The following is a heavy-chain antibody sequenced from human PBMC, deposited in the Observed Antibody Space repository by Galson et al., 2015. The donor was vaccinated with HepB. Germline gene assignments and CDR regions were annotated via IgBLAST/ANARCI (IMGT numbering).Heavy chain of an antibody. CDR2: IWYDGSNK. CDR3: ARDERLDKNDSSGYYYYGMDV. V-gene: IGHV3-33*01. CDR1: GFTFSSYG. Sequence: SLRLSCAASGFTFSSYGMHWVRQAPGKGLEWVAVIWYDGSNKYYADSVKGRFTISRDNSKNTLYLQMNSLRAEDTAVYYCARDERLDKNDSSGYYYYGMDVWGQGTTVTVSS. J-gene: IGHJ6*02. D-gene: IGHD3-22*01.